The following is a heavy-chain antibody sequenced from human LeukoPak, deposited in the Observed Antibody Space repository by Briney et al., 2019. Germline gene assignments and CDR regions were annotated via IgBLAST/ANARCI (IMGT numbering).Heavy chain of an antibody. CDR1: GGSFRRYA. Sequence: SVKVSCKASGGSFRRYAFAWVRQAPGQGLEWMGGIMPVLDTGSYAQGFQGRVTITADRSTSTAYIELRSLRPEDTALYYCAARDNGNDLLSYHAMDVWGNGTTVTVSS. CDR2: IMPVLDTG. CDR3: AARDNGNDLLSYHAMDV. V-gene: IGHV1-69*06. J-gene: IGHJ6*04. D-gene: IGHD1-1*01.